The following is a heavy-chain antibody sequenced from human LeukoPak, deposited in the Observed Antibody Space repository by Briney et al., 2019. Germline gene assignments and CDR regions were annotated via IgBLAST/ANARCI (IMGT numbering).Heavy chain of an antibody. CDR3: ARSGYSGYEGDY. J-gene: IGHJ4*02. V-gene: IGHV5-51*01. Sequence: GESLKISFKGSGYSFTNYWIGGGRQMPGKGLEWMGIIFPADSDTRYSPSFQGQVTISADKFISTAYLQWSSLKASDTAMYYCARSGYSGYEGDYWGQGNLVTVSS. CDR1: GYSFTNYW. CDR2: IFPADSDT. D-gene: IGHD5-12*01.